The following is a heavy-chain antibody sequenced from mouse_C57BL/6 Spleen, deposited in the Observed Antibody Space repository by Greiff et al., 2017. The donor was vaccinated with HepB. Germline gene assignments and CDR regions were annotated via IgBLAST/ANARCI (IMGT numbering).Heavy chain of an antibody. J-gene: IGHJ3*01. CDR1: GYTFTSYW. D-gene: IGHD1-1*01. Sequence: VKLQQPGAELVKPGASVKLSCKASGYTFTSYWMQWVKQRPGQGLQWIGEIDPSDSYTNYNQKFKGKATLTVDTSSSTAYMQLSSLTSEDSAVYYCARVGDGSSPWFAYWGQGTLVTVSA. V-gene: IGHV1-50*01. CDR3: ARVGDGSSPWFAY. CDR2: IDPSDSYT.